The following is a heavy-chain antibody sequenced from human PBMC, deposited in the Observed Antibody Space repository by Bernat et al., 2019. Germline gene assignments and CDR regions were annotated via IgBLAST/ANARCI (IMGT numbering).Heavy chain of an antibody. D-gene: IGHD3-3*01. Sequence: QVQLVQSGAEVKKPGASVKVSCKASGYTFTSYGISWVRQAPGQGLEWMGWISAYNGNTNYAQKLQGRVTMTTDTSTSTAYMELRSLRSDDTAVYYCARAHDYDFGGGRPGYYYMDVWGKGTTVTVSS. J-gene: IGHJ6*03. V-gene: IGHV1-18*01. CDR3: ARAHDYDFGGGRPGYYYMDV. CDR2: ISAYNGNT. CDR1: GYTFTSYG.